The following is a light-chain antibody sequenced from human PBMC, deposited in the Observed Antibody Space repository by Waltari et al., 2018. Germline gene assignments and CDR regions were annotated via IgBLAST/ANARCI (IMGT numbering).Light chain of an antibody. CDR3: QQYNSYSFVS. J-gene: IGKJ4*01. CDR1: QSIKNW. Sequence: DIQMTQSPSTLSASVGDRVTITCRANQSIKNWLAWYQQTPGKAPKLLIYDASSLESGVPSRFSGRGSETEFTLTISSLQPDDFATYYCQQYNSYSFVSFGGGTKVEVK. V-gene: IGKV1-5*01. CDR2: DAS.